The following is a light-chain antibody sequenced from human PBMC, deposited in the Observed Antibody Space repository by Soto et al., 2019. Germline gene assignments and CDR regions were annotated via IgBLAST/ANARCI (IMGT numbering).Light chain of an antibody. CDR2: GNS. V-gene: IGLV1-40*01. Sequence: QSVLTQPPSVSGAPGQRVTISCTGSSSNIGAGYDVHWYQQLPGTAPKLLIYGNSNRPSGVPDRFSGSKSGTSASLAITGLQAKDEADYYCQSYDSSLSEVFGNGTKGSV. CDR3: QSYDSSLSEV. CDR1: SSNIGAGYD. J-gene: IGLJ1*01.